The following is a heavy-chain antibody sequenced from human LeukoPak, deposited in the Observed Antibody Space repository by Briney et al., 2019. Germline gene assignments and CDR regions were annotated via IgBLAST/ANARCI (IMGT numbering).Heavy chain of an antibody. Sequence: GGSLRLSCAASGFTFSSYSMNWVRQAPGKGLEWVSGISGGGGRIDYADSVKGRFTISRDNSKNTLYLQMNSLRAEDTAVYYCAKDYPYGDYFFDHWGQGTLVTVSS. CDR3: AKDYPYGDYFFDH. D-gene: IGHD4-17*01. V-gene: IGHV3-23*01. CDR1: GFTFSSYS. CDR2: ISGGGGRI. J-gene: IGHJ4*02.